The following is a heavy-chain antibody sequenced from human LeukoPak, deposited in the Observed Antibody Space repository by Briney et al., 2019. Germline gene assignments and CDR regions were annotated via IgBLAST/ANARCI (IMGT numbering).Heavy chain of an antibody. CDR1: GGSISSSSYY. CDR3: ARDASSFGY. Sequence: PSETLSLTCTVSGGSISSSSYYWGWIRQPPGKGLEWIGSIYHSGSTYYNPSLKSRVTISVDTSKNQFSLKLSSVTAADTAVYYCARDASSFGYWGQGTLVTVSS. J-gene: IGHJ4*02. CDR2: IYHSGST. D-gene: IGHD6-13*01. V-gene: IGHV4-39*07.